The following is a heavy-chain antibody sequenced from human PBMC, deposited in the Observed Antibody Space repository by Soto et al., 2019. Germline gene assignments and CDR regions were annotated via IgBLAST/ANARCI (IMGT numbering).Heavy chain of an antibody. Sequence: GGSLRLSCAASGFPFSIYAVHWVRLSPGKGLEWVAVISFDGRNKYYGDSVKGRFTISRDNSKNTLYMQMNSLRVEDTAVYYCARDVNEGSGWKLNIDHSGQGTPVTVSS. D-gene: IGHD6-19*01. V-gene: IGHV3-30*04. CDR2: ISFDGRNK. CDR3: ARDVNEGSGWKLNIDH. CDR1: GFPFSIYA. J-gene: IGHJ4*02.